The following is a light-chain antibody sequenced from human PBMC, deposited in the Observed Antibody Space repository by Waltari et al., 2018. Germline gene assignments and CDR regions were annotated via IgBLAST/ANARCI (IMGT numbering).Light chain of an antibody. J-gene: IGKJ3*01. Sequence: IVMTQTPLSLSVTPGQPASISCTSSQSLLHSDGKTYLYWDLQKPGQSPQLLIYEVSGRFSGVPDRFSGSGSGTDFTLKISRVEAEDVGVYYCIQGIHLPPPPPTFGPGTKVDIK. CDR1: QSLLHSDGKTY. CDR3: IQGIHLPPPPPT. CDR2: EVS. V-gene: IGKV2-29*02.